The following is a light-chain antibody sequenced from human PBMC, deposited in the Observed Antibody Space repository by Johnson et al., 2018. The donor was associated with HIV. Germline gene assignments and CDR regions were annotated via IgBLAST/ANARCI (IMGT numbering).Light chain of an antibody. CDR2: DNN. J-gene: IGLJ1*01. Sequence: QSVLTQPPSVSAAPGQKVTISCSGSSSNIGNNYVSWYQQLPGTAPKLLIYDNNKRPSGIPDRFSGSKSGTSATLGITGLPTGDEADYYCATWHSSLTSGGVFGTGTKVTVL. CDR1: SSNIGNNY. V-gene: IGLV1-51*01. CDR3: ATWHSSLTSGGV.